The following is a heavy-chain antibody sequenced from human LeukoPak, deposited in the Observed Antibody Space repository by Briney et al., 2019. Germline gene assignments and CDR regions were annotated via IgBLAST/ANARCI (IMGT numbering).Heavy chain of an antibody. CDR2: ISYDGSNK. V-gene: IGHV3-30*18. J-gene: IGHJ4*02. CDR3: AKAAMITFGGALDY. Sequence: GGSLRHSCAASGFTFSSYGMHWVRQAPGKGLEWVAIISYDGSNKYYADSVKGRFTISRDNSKNTLYLQMNSLRAEDTAVYYCAKAAMITFGGALDYWGQGILVTVSS. D-gene: IGHD3-16*01. CDR1: GFTFSSYG.